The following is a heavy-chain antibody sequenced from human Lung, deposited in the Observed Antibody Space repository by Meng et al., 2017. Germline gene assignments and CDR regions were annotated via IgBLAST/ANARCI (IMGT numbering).Heavy chain of an antibody. Sequence: EVQLGESGGGLVPPGGYLRLSCAASGFTFTDHWMHWVRQGPGKGLVWVSRINRDGTKPTCADSVKGRFTISRDNAKNTLYLQMNNLRAEDTAFYYCTNDRLNHWGQGALVTVSS. CDR2: INRDGTKP. V-gene: IGHV3-74*01. D-gene: IGHD1-1*01. J-gene: IGHJ1*01. CDR3: TNDRLNH. CDR1: GFTFTDHW.